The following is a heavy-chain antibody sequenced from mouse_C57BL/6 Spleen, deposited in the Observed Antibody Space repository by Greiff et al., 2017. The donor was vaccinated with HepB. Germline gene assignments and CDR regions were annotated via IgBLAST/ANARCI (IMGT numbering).Heavy chain of an antibody. V-gene: IGHV1-76*01. D-gene: IGHD1-1*01. J-gene: IGHJ2*01. CDR1: GYTFTDYY. Sequence: VKLVESGAELVRPGASVKLSCKASGYTFTDYYINWVKQRPGQGLEWIARIYPGSGNTYYNEKFKGKATLTAEKSSSTAYMQLSSLTSEDSAVYFCARSDYGSSYDYWGQGTTLTVSS. CDR2: IYPGSGNT. CDR3: ARSDYGSSYDY.